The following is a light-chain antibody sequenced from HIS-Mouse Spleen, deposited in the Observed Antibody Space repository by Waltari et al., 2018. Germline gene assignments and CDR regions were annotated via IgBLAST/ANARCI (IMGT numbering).Light chain of an antibody. CDR3: YSTDSSGNHRV. J-gene: IGLJ3*02. Sequence: SYELTQPPSVSVSPGQTARITCPGDAFPNKYAYCYQQKSGQAPVLGIYEDSKRPSGIPERFSGSSSGTMATLTISGAQVEDEADYYCYSTDSSGNHRVFGGGTKLTVL. CDR2: EDS. CDR1: AFPNKY. V-gene: IGLV3-10*01.